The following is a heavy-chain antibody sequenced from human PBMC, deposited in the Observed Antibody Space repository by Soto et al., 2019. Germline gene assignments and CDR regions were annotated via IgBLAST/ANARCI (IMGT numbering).Heavy chain of an antibody. Sequence: SETLSLTCAVYGGSFSGYYWSWIRQPPGKGLEWIGEINHSGSTNYNPSLKSRVTISVDTSKNQFSLKLSSVTAADTAVYYCARVGLRFLEWLSYYYYGIYVWGQGTTATV. D-gene: IGHD3-3*01. J-gene: IGHJ6*02. V-gene: IGHV4-34*01. CDR1: GGSFSGYY. CDR3: ARVGLRFLEWLSYYYYGIYV. CDR2: INHSGST.